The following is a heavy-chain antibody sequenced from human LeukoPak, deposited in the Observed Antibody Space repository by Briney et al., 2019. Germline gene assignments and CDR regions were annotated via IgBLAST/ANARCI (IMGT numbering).Heavy chain of an antibody. Sequence: PGGSLRLSCAASGFTFSSYWMHWVRQAPAKGLVWVSRINSDGSSTSYADSVKGRFTISRDNAKNTLYLQMNSLRAEDTAVYYCASSTRSSISCCFDYWGQGTLVTVSS. CDR3: ASSTRSSISCCFDY. CDR1: GFTFSSYW. J-gene: IGHJ4*02. V-gene: IGHV3-74*01. D-gene: IGHD2-2*01. CDR2: INSDGSST.